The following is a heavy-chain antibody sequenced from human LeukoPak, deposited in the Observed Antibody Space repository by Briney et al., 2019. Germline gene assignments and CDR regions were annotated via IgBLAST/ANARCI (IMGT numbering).Heavy chain of an antibody. V-gene: IGHV4-39*01. CDR2: MYDSGST. Sequence: PSETLSLTCTVSGGSISSSRYYWGWIRQSPGKGLEWIGSMYDSGSTYHNPSLKSRVTISVDTSKNQFSLKLSSVTAADTAVYYCARGGKITMIVVGGKNNWFDPWGQGTLVTVSS. CDR1: GGSISSSRYY. D-gene: IGHD3-22*01. J-gene: IGHJ5*02. CDR3: ARGGKITMIVVGGKNNWFDP.